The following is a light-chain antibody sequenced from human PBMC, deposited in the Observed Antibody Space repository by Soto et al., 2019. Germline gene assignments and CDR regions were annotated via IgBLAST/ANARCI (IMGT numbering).Light chain of an antibody. J-gene: IGKJ1*01. Sequence: EIVLTQSPGTLSLSPGERATLSCRASQSVSSSYLAWYQQKPGQAPRRLIYGASNRATGIPDRLSGSGSGTDFTLNISRLEPEDFAVYYCQQYGSSPWTFGQETKVEIK. CDR1: QSVSSSY. CDR3: QQYGSSPWT. V-gene: IGKV3-20*01. CDR2: GAS.